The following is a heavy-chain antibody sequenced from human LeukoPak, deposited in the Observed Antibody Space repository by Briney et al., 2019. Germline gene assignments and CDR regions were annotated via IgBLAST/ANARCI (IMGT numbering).Heavy chain of an antibody. CDR1: GFTVSSNY. CDR2: IYSGGST. D-gene: IGHD6-19*01. J-gene: IGHJ4*02. V-gene: IGHV3-53*01. Sequence: GGSLRLSCAASGFTVSSNYMSWVRQAPGKGLEWVSVIYSGGSTYYADSVKGRFTISRDNSKNTLYLQVNSLRAEDTAVYYCARKSGWLGPFDYWDQGTLVTVSS. CDR3: ARKSGWLGPFDY.